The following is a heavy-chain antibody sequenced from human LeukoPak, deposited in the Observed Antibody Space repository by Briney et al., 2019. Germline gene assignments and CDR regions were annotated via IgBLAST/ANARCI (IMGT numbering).Heavy chain of an antibody. D-gene: IGHD4-11*01. J-gene: IGHJ4*02. V-gene: IGHV3-21*01. CDR2: ISSSSSYI. CDR3: ARDPHSNYGY. CDR1: GFTFSSYS. Sequence: GGSLRLSCAASGFTFSSYSMNWVRQAPGKGLEWVSSISSSSSYIYYADSVKGRFTISRDNAKNSLYLQMNSLRAEDTTVYYCARDPHSNYGYWGQGTLVTVSS.